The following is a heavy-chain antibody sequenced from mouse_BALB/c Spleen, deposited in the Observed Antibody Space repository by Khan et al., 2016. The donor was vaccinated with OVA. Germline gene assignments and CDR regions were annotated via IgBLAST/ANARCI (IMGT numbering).Heavy chain of an antibody. CDR3: TRRGLYGLFTF. V-gene: IGHV1-7*01. CDR2: INPSTGYT. Sequence: QIQLVQSGAELAKPGASVKMSCTASGYTFTTYWIHWVKQRPGQGLEWIGYINPSTGYTEYNQKFKDKATLTTDESSSAAYLQLSSLTSEDSAVYYSTRRGLYGLFTFWGQGTLVTVSA. CDR1: GYTFTTYW. D-gene: IGHD1-1*02. J-gene: IGHJ3*01.